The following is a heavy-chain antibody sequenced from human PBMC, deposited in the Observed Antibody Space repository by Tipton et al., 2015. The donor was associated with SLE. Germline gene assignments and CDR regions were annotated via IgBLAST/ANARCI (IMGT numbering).Heavy chain of an antibody. D-gene: IGHD6-6*01. CDR2: IYYSGST. Sequence: GLVKPSETLSLTCTVSGGSISSHYWSWIRQPPGKGLEWIGYIYYSGSTNYNPSLKSRVTISVDTSKNQFSLKLSSVTAAGTAVYYCAREGRREQLALDYWGQGTLVTVSS. V-gene: IGHV4-59*11. J-gene: IGHJ4*02. CDR1: GGSISSHY. CDR3: AREGRREQLALDY.